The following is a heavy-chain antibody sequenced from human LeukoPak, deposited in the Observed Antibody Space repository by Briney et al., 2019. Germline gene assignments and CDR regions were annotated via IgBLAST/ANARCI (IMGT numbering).Heavy chain of an antibody. Sequence: SETLSLTCTVSGCSINTYYWSWIRQPPGKGLEWIGYIYYTGITNYNPSLKSRVTISIDTSNNQFSLKLSSVTAADTAVYYCVRRFADYWGQGTPVTVSS. CDR2: IYYTGIT. CDR1: GCSINTYY. J-gene: IGHJ4*02. CDR3: VRRFADY. D-gene: IGHD3-10*01. V-gene: IGHV4-59*01.